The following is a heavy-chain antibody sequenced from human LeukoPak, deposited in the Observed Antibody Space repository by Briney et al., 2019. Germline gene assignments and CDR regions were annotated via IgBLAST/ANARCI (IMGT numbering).Heavy chain of an antibody. V-gene: IGHV3-23*01. D-gene: IGHD2-8*01. CDR1: GFNFNSYT. CDR3: AKDLRPDGVDNFDH. Sequence: GGSLRLSCAASGFNFNSYTMNWVRQAPGKGLQWVANILASGSPTYYADSVKGRFIISRDHSKNTVYLQMNSLRVEDTAIYYCAKDLRPDGVDNFDHWGQGILVTVSS. CDR2: ILASGSPT. J-gene: IGHJ4*02.